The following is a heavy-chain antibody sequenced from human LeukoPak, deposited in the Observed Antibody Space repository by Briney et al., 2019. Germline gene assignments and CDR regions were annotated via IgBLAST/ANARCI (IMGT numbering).Heavy chain of an antibody. CDR2: ISSSSSTI. D-gene: IGHD3-10*01. CDR3: AKDIHYFESDY. CDR1: GFTFSSYS. Sequence: QSGGSLRLSCAASGFTFSSYSMNWVRQAPGKGLEWVSYISSSSSTIYYADSVKGRFTISRDNAKNSLYLQMNSLRAEDTAVYYCAKDIHYFESDYWGQGTLVTVSS. V-gene: IGHV3-48*04. J-gene: IGHJ4*02.